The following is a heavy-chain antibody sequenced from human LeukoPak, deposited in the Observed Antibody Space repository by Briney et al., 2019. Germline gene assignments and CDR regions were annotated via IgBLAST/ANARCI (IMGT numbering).Heavy chain of an antibody. D-gene: IGHD2-15*01. Sequence: SETLSLTCAVYGGSFSGYYWSWIRQPPGKGLEWIGEINHSGSTNYNPSLKSRVTISVDTSKNQFSLKLSSVTAADTAVYYCARFVVVVAATHFDYWGQGTLVTVSS. CDR3: ARFVVVVAATHFDY. J-gene: IGHJ4*02. V-gene: IGHV4-34*01. CDR1: GGSFSGYY. CDR2: INHSGST.